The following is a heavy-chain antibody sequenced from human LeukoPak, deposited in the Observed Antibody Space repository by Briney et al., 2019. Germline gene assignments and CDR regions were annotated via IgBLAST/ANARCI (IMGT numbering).Heavy chain of an antibody. J-gene: IGHJ3*01. CDR1: GYTVRQYS. CDR2: VSPSHTTR. CDR3: ARDYILPMETDNGDGFAI. Sequence: ASVKVSCKASGYTVRQYSISWVRQAPGKGFEWMGWVSPSHTTRVYAQEFQGRVTMTADTNTNTVSMELRSLRFDDTAVYFCARDYILPMETDNGDGFAIWGQGTVVTVSS. V-gene: IGHV1-18*01. D-gene: IGHD5-24*01.